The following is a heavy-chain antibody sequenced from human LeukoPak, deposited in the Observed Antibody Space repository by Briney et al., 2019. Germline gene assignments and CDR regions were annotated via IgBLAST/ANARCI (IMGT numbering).Heavy chain of an antibody. CDR2: INPNSGGT. D-gene: IGHD5-24*01. CDR1: GYTFTGYY. Sequence: ASVKVSCKASGYTFTGYYMHWVRQAPGQGLEWMGWINPNSGGTSYAQKFQGRVTMTRDTSISTAYMELSRLRSDDTAVYYCARALFGWLQFSVGYWGQGTLVTVSS. V-gene: IGHV1-2*02. CDR3: ARALFGWLQFSVGY. J-gene: IGHJ4*02.